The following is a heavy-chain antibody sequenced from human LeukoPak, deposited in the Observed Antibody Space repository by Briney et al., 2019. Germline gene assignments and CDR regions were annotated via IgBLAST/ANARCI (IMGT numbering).Heavy chain of an antibody. CDR3: ARDAIAVAGTRYFDY. D-gene: IGHD6-19*01. Sequence: SETLSLTCTVSGYSISSAYYWGWIRQPPGKGLAWIGSIYHSGSTYYNPSLKSRVSISIDTSKNQFSLKLSSVTAADTALYSCARDAIAVAGTRYFDYWGQGTVVTVSS. J-gene: IGHJ4*02. CDR1: GYSISSAYY. CDR2: IYHSGST. V-gene: IGHV4-38-2*02.